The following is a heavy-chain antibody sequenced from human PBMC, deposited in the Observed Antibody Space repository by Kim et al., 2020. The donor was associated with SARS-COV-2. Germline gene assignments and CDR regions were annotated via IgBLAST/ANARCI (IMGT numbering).Heavy chain of an antibody. D-gene: IGHD5-12*01. CDR3: ARSSGGYSGYDYWFDT. V-gene: IGHV4-31*02. J-gene: IGHJ5*02. Sequence: YHKSRVTISVDTSKNQFSLKLSSVTAADTAVYYCARSSGGYSGYDYWFDTWGQGTLVTVSS.